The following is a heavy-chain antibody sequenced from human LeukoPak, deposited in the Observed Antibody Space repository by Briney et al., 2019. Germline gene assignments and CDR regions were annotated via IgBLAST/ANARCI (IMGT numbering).Heavy chain of an antibody. CDR2: IYYSGST. D-gene: IGHD3-3*01. CDR3: GRLNAPPYYDFWSGYRYYFDS. CDR1: GGSISSYY. J-gene: IGHJ4*02. V-gene: IGHV4-59*01. Sequence: SEILSLTCTVSGGSISSYYWSWIRQPPGKGLEWIGYIYYSGSTNYNPSLKSRVTISVDTSKNHFSLKLSPVTAADTAVYYCGRLNAPPYYDFWSGYRYYFDSWGQGPLVTVSS.